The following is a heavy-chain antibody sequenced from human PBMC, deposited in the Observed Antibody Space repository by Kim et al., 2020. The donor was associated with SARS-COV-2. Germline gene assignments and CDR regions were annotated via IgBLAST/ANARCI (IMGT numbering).Heavy chain of an antibody. V-gene: IGHV4-34*01. Sequence: NYNPSLRGRVTMSVDTSKNQFSLKLTSVTAADTAVYYCASTTVGELLLNRWGQGTLVTVSS. D-gene: IGHD3-10*01. J-gene: IGHJ4*02. CDR3: ASTTVGELLLNR.